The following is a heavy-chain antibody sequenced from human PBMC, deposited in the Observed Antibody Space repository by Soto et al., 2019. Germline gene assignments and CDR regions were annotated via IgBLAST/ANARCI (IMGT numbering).Heavy chain of an antibody. V-gene: IGHV3-23*01. D-gene: IGHD1-26*01. CDR3: ARRGSGSYYDY. CDR2: IRGSGDRT. CDR1: GFTFSSYA. J-gene: IGHJ4*02. Sequence: EVQLLESGGGLVQPGGSLRLSCAASGFTFSSYAMRWVRQAPVKGLEWVSAIRGSGDRTYYADSVKGRFTISRDNSKNPLYLQMNSLRAEDTAVYYCARRGSGSYYDYWGQGNLVTVSS.